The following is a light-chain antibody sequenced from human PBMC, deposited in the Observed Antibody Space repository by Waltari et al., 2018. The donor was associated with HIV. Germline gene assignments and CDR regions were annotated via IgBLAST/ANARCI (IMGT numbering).Light chain of an antibody. Sequence: SYSLSQPPSVSVSPGPPASITCSGSQFDNKYIWLYQQKSGQSPVLVISQDSKPPPGIPERFSGSHSGHTATLTISGTQTVDEADYYGQTWDNNFYVFGSGTKVTVL. J-gene: IGLJ1*01. CDR2: QDS. CDR1: QFDNKY. CDR3: QTWDNNFYV. V-gene: IGLV3-1*01.